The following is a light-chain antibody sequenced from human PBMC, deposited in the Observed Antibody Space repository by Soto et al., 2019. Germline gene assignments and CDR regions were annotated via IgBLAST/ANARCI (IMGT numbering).Light chain of an antibody. V-gene: IGKV3-20*01. CDR2: GAS. Sequence: EIVLTQSPGTLSLSPGERATLSCRTSQIVSSRYLAWYQQRPGQAPRLLIYGASSRATGIPDRFSGSGSGTDFTLTISRLEPADFAVYYCQQYGTSSYTFGQGTKLEIK. CDR3: QQYGTSSYT. CDR1: QIVSSRY. J-gene: IGKJ2*01.